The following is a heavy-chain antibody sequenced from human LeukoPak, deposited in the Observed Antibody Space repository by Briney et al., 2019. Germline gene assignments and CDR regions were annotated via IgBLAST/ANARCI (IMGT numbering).Heavy chain of an antibody. D-gene: IGHD3-22*01. V-gene: IGHV4-34*01. CDR3: ARADYYDSSGYSKFDY. Sequence: SETLSLTCAVYGGSFSSYYWSWIRQPPGKGLEWIGEINHSGSTNYNPSLKSRVTISVDTSKNQFSLKLSSVTAADTAVYYCARADYYDSSGYSKFDYWGQGTLVAVSS. CDR2: INHSGST. J-gene: IGHJ4*02. CDR1: GGSFSSYY.